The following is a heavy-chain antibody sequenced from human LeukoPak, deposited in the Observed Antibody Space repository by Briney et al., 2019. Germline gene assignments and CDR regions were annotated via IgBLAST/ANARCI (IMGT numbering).Heavy chain of an antibody. CDR3: ASMSGNFWSGYYTEY. CDR2: ISSSGSTI. V-gene: IGHV3-11*01. CDR1: GFTFSDYY. D-gene: IGHD3-3*01. Sequence: PGGSLRLSCAASGFTFSDYYMSWIRQAPGKGLEWVSYISSSGSTIYYADSVKGRFTISRDNAKNSLYLQMNSLRAEDTAVYYCASMSGNFWSGYYTEYWGQGTLVTVSS. J-gene: IGHJ4*02.